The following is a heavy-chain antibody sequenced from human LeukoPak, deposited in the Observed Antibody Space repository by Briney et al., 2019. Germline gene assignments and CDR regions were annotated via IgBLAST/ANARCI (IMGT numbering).Heavy chain of an antibody. CDR2: IHSGGST. J-gene: IGHJ4*02. V-gene: IGHV3-66*01. CDR1: GXTVSSNY. CDR3: ARETAGSGFGGGFDY. Sequence: GSLRLSYAGYGXTVSSNYRGWVCQAPGKGLDWVSVIHSGGSTYYADSVKGRFTISRDNSKNTLYLQRNSLRAEDTAVYYCARETAGSGFGGGFDYWGQGTLVTVSS. D-gene: IGHD6-19*01.